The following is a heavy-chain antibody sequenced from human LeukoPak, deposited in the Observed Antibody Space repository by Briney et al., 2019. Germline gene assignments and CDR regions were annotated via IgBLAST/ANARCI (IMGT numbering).Heavy chain of an antibody. CDR2: INSDGSST. Sequence: GGSLRLSCEASGFIFSSYWMRWVRQAPGKGLVWVSRINSDGSSTTYADSVKGRFTISRDNAKNTLYLQMNSLRAEDMGVYYCARVRSIGIAAVGAFDYWGQGTLVTVSS. CDR3: ARVRSIGIAAVGAFDY. CDR1: GFIFSSYW. D-gene: IGHD6-13*01. J-gene: IGHJ4*02. V-gene: IGHV3-74*01.